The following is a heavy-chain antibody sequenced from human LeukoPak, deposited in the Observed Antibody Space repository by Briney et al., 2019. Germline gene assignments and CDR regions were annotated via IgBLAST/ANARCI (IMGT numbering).Heavy chain of an antibody. CDR2: ISGSGGST. V-gene: IGHV3-23*01. CDR1: GFTFSSYA. CDR3: AKVSHAGTPYFDY. Sequence: GGSLRLSCAASGFTFSSYAMSWVRQAPGKGLEWVSAISGSGGSTYYADSVKGRFTISRNNSKNTLYLQMSSLRGEDTAVYYCAKVSHAGTPYFDYWGQGTLVTVSS. J-gene: IGHJ4*02.